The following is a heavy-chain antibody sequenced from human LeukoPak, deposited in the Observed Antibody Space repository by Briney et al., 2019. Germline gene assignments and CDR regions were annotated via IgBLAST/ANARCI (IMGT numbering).Heavy chain of an antibody. D-gene: IGHD4-17*01. Sequence: SETLSLTCTVSGGSVSSSSYYWGWIRQPPGKGLEWIGSMYYSGSTYYNPSLKSRVTISEDTSKSQFSLKLSSVTAADTAVYYCARVRVYGFIDYWGQGTLVTVSS. J-gene: IGHJ4*02. CDR1: GGSVSSSSYY. V-gene: IGHV4-39*07. CDR2: MYYSGST. CDR3: ARVRVYGFIDY.